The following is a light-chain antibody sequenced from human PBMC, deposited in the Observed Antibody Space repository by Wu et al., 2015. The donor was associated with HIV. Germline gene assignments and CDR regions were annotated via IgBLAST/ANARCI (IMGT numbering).Light chain of an antibody. V-gene: IGKV1-9*01. Sequence: SASXGDRVTITCRASQGIRNNLAWYQQKPGRAPKLLIYSASTLQSGVPARFSGSGSGTEFTLTISSLQPEDFATFFCQQLIDYPRTFGQGTKVE. CDR1: QGIRNN. CDR2: SAS. J-gene: IGKJ1*01. CDR3: QQLIDYPRT.